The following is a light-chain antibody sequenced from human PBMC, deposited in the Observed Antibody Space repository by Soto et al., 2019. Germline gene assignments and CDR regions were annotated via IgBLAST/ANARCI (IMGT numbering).Light chain of an antibody. CDR2: DVT. CDR3: TSYTSTSTPVL. J-gene: IGLJ2*01. CDR1: SSDIGGYNS. V-gene: IGLV2-14*03. Sequence: QSALTQPASVSGSPGQTITISCTGTSSDIGGYNSVSWFQHHPGKAPKLMIYDVTNRPSGVSNRFSGSKSGNTASLTISGLQAEDEAVYYCTSYTSTSTPVLFGGGTKLTVL.